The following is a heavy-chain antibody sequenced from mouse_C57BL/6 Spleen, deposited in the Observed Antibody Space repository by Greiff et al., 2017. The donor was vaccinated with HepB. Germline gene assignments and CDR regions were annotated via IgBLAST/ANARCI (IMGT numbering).Heavy chain of an antibody. V-gene: IGHV5-17*01. D-gene: IGHD2-4*01. Sequence: EVHLVESGGGLVKPGGSLKLSCAASGFTFSDYGMHWVRQAPEKGLEWVAYISSGSSTIYYADTVKGRFTISRDNAKNTLFLQMTSLRSEDTAMYYCAMNYDYDGSFAYWGQGTLVTVSA. CDR3: AMNYDYDGSFAY. CDR1: GFTFSDYG. CDR2: ISSGSSTI. J-gene: IGHJ3*01.